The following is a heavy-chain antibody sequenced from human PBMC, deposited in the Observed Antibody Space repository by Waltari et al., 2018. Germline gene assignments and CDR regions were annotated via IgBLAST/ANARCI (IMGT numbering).Heavy chain of an antibody. D-gene: IGHD7-27*01. Sequence: EVQLVESGGGLVKPGGALSLSCAASGFTSRSYSMNWVRQAPGKGLEGISSISSTGTYTHYADSVKGRFTISRDNAKNSLYLQMNSLRAEDTGVYWCATGGWGFYLDNWGQGTLVTFSS. CDR1: GFTSRSYS. J-gene: IGHJ4*02. V-gene: IGHV3-21*01. CDR2: ISSTGTYT. CDR3: ATGGWGFYLDN.